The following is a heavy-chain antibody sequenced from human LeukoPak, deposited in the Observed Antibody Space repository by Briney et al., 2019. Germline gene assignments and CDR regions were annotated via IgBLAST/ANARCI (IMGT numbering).Heavy chain of an antibody. CDR3: ARVRRSITGTIAEYYYYYMDV. Sequence: SVKVSCKASGGTFSSYAISWVRQAPGQGLEWMGGIIPIFGTANYAQKFQGRVTITADESTSTAYMELSSLRSEDTAVYYCARVRRSITGTIAEYYYYYMDVWGKGTTVTVSS. J-gene: IGHJ6*03. D-gene: IGHD1-20*01. V-gene: IGHV1-69*13. CDR1: GGTFSSYA. CDR2: IIPIFGTA.